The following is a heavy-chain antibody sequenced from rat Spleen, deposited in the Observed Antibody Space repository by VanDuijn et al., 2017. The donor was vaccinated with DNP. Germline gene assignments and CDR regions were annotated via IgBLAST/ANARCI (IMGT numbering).Heavy chain of an antibody. V-gene: IGHV5S11*01. CDR3: ARIEEGFAD. CDR2: ISPSGSRT. J-gene: IGHJ3*01. Sequence: EVQLVESGGGLVQPERSLKISCVASEFTFSRSDVAWVRQAPTRGLEWVASISPSGSRTYYPDSVKGRFTISRDNAKTTLYLEMGSLRSEETATYYCARIEEGFADWGQGTLVTVSS. D-gene: IGHD4-2*01. CDR1: EFTFSRSD.